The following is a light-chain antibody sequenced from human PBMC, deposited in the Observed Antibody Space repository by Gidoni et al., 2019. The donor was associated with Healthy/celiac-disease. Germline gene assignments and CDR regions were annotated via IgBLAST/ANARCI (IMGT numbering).Light chain of an antibody. CDR1: QSLLHSNGYNY. V-gene: IGKV2-28*01. CDR3: MQALQTPRT. Sequence: DLVMTQSPLPLPVPPGDPASISCRSSQSLLHSNGYNYLDWYLQKPGQSPQLLIYLGSNRASGVPDRFSGSGSGTDFTLKISRVEAEDVGVYYCMQALQTPRTFGQGTKVEIK. J-gene: IGKJ1*01. CDR2: LGS.